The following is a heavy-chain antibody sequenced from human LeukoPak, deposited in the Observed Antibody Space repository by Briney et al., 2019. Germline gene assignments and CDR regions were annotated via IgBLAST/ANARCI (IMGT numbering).Heavy chain of an antibody. V-gene: IGHV1-46*01. Sequence: ASVKVSCKASGYTFTSYYMHWVRQAPGQGLEWMGIINPSGGSTSYAQKFQGRVTMTRDTSTSTVYMELSSLRSEDTAVCYCASEYSSSPEMSYYYYYYGMDVWGQGTTVTVSS. J-gene: IGHJ6*02. CDR1: GYTFTSYY. CDR3: ASEYSSSPEMSYYYYYYGMDV. D-gene: IGHD6-6*01. CDR2: INPSGGST.